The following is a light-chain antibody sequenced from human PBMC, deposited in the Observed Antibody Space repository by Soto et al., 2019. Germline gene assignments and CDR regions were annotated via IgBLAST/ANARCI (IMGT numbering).Light chain of an antibody. CDR3: QQYNSYS. Sequence: IPMTQSPATLSASVGDSVTITCRASQSISNWLAWYQQKPGTAPKVLIYHASNLQSGVPSSCSGSGSGTELTLSISSLQPFDLASYYCQQYNSYSFGPGTKVDIK. CDR2: HAS. V-gene: IGKV1-5*01. J-gene: IGKJ1*01. CDR1: QSISNW.